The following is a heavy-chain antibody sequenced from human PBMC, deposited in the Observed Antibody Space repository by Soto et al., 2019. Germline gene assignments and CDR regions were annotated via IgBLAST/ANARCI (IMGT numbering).Heavy chain of an antibody. V-gene: IGHV3-9*01. Sequence: GGSLRLSCAASGFTFDDYAMHWVRQAPGKGLEWVSGINWNSGSIGYADSVKGRFTISRDNAKNSLYLQMSGLRAEDTAFYYCAKAGYSSGWFGNWFDPWGQGTLVTVSS. CDR1: GFTFDDYA. D-gene: IGHD6-13*01. CDR3: AKAGYSSGWFGNWFDP. CDR2: INWNSGSI. J-gene: IGHJ5*02.